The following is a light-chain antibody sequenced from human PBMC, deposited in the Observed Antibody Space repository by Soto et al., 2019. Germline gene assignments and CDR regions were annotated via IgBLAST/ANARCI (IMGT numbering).Light chain of an antibody. CDR1: SSNIGARYD. Sequence: QSVLTQPPSESGAPGQRVTISCTGSSSNIGARYDVHWYQQLPGTAPKLLIFANSNRPSGVPDRFSGSKSGTSASLAITGLQAEDEADYYCQSYDSSLSGSVVFGGGTKLTVL. V-gene: IGLV1-40*01. CDR3: QSYDSSLSGSVV. J-gene: IGLJ2*01. CDR2: ANS.